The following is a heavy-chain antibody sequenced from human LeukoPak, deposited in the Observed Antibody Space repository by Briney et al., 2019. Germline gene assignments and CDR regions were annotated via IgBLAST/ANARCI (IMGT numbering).Heavy chain of an antibody. CDR1: GITFSNAW. D-gene: IGHD3-9*01. CDR3: TTHDRVTYYFDC. Sequence: GGSLRLSCAASGITFSNAWMSWVRQAPGKGLEWVARIKSKAAGGTTDYAAPVKGRFTISRDDPKNTLYVQMNSLKIEDTAVYFCTTHDRVTYYFDCWGQGTLVSVSS. CDR2: IKSKAAGGTT. J-gene: IGHJ4*02. V-gene: IGHV3-15*01.